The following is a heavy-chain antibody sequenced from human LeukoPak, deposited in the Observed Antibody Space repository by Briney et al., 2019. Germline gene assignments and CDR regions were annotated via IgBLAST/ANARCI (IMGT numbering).Heavy chain of an antibody. D-gene: IGHD5-24*01. V-gene: IGHV4-59*01. Sequence: SETLSLTCTVSGGSISSYYWSWIRQPPGKGLEWIGYIYYSGSTNYNPSLKSRVTISVDTSKNQFSLKLSPVTAADTAVYYCARVAAATTNPRFDYWGQGTLVTVSS. CDR1: GGSISSYY. J-gene: IGHJ4*02. CDR3: ARVAAATTNPRFDY. CDR2: IYYSGST.